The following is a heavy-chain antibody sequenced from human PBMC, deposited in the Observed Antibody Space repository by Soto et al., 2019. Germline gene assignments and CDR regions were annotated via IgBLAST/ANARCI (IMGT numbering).Heavy chain of an antibody. J-gene: IGHJ6*02. V-gene: IGHV1-69*12. CDR1: GGSLSNYG. D-gene: IGHD3-9*01. Sequence: QVQLVQSGAEVKKPGSSVKVSCKASGGSLSNYGISWVRQAPGQGLEWMGGIIPVFGTANYAQKFQGRVTITADETTSIGYMDGTSLRSEDTAVYYCARGDSTKIVVTTYYAMDVWGQGTTVTVSS. CDR2: IIPVFGTA. CDR3: ARGDSTKIVVTTYYAMDV.